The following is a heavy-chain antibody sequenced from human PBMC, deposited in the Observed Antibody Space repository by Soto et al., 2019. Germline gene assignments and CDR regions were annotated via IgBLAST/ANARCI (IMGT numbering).Heavy chain of an antibody. D-gene: IGHD5-18*01. CDR3: ARDIRGYSRAFDY. J-gene: IGHJ4*02. CDR1: ADAVSIDYYC. CDR2: ICSGGST. Sequence: PSETLSLTCTVSADAVSIDYYCLTWIRQPPGKGLEWIGYICSGGSTNYNPSLKSRVTISLETSRNQFSLKLNSVTAADTAVYYCARDIRGYSRAFDYWCQGRLVTVSS. V-gene: IGHV4-61*01.